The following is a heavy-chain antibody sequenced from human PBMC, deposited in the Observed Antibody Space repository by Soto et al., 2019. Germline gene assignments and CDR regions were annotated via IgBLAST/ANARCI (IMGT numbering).Heavy chain of an antibody. V-gene: IGHV3-53*01. D-gene: IGHD3-10*01. Sequence: EVQLVESGGGLIQRGGSLRLSCAASGFTVGSNYMSWVRQAPGKGLEWLSVIYSGGTTYYADSVKGRFTIPRDNSKNTMYLQMNSLRDEDTAVYYCARGEPGVWGQGTTVTVSS. CDR3: ARGEPGV. J-gene: IGHJ6*02. CDR2: IYSGGTT. CDR1: GFTVGSNY.